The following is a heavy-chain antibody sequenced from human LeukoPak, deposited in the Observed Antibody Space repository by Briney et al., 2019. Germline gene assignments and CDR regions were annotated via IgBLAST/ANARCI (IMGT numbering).Heavy chain of an antibody. V-gene: IGHV3-30-3*01. D-gene: IGHD6-13*01. CDR1: GFTFSSYA. J-gene: IGHJ6*02. Sequence: GGSLRLSGAASGFTFSSYAMHWVRKAPGKGLEWAAVISYDGSIKYYADSVKGRFTISRDNSKNTLYLQMNSLRAEDTAVYYCASLYSSSSYYYYYYGMDVWGQGTTVTVSS. CDR3: ASLYSSSSYYYYYYGMDV. CDR2: ISYDGSIK.